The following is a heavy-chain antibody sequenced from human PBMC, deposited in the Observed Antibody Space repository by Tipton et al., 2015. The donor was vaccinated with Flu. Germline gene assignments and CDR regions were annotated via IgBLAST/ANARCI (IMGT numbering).Heavy chain of an antibody. CDR3: ARDRDSSGYYYYHGMDV. CDR1: GFTFSSYA. D-gene: IGHD3-22*01. CDR2: ISYDGSNK. Sequence: SLRLSCAASGFTFSSYAMHWVRQAPGKGLEWVADISYDGSNKYYADSVKGRFTISRDNSKNTLYLQMNSLRAEDTAVYYCARDRDSSGYYYYHGMDVWGQGTTVTVSS. V-gene: IGHV3-30*04. J-gene: IGHJ6*02.